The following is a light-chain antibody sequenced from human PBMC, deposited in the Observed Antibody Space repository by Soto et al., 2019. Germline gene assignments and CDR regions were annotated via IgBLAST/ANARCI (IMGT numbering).Light chain of an antibody. V-gene: IGLV1-47*01. CDR3: EACDYSLSGVV. Sequence: QSVLNQPPSASGTPGQRVTISCTGSSSNIGSNYVYWYQQLPGTVPQLLIYRNSERHSGVPDRFSGSKSVTSASLANSGLRSGDEADYYGEACDYSLSGVVFGEGSKLPVL. CDR2: RNS. J-gene: IGLJ2*01. CDR1: SSNIGSNY.